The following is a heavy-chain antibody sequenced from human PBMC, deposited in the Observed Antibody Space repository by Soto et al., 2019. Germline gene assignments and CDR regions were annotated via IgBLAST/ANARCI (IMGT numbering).Heavy chain of an antibody. Sequence: ASVKVSCKASGYIFTNYGTSWVRQAPGQGLEWMGWISTYNGNTNYAQKFQGRVTMTSDTSTTTAYMELRSLRSDDTAVYYCVRERKLVVIIPQGDAFDIWGQGTMVTVSS. CDR1: GYIFTNYG. D-gene: IGHD3-22*01. CDR3: VRERKLVVIIPQGDAFDI. V-gene: IGHV1-18*01. CDR2: ISTYNGNT. J-gene: IGHJ3*02.